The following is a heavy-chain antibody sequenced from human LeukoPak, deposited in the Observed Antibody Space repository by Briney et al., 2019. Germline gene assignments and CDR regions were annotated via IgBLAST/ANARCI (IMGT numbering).Heavy chain of an antibody. CDR3: ARERSHYDSSGYYLNWFDP. J-gene: IGHJ5*02. CDR2: IYYSGNT. V-gene: IGHV4-61*05. CDR1: GGSISSSSYY. Sequence: SETLSLTCTVSGGSISSSSYYWGWIRQPPGKGLEWIGYIYYSGNTNYNPSLKSRVTISVDTSKNQFSLKLSSVTAADTAVYYCARERSHYDSSGYYLNWFDPWGQGTLVTVSS. D-gene: IGHD3-22*01.